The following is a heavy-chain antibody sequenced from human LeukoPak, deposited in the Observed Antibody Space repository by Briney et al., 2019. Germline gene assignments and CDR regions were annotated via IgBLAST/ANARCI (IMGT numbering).Heavy chain of an antibody. V-gene: IGHV4-34*01. D-gene: IGHD3-3*01. CDR1: GGSFSGYY. J-gene: IGHJ4*02. CDR2: INHSGST. Sequence: SETLSLTCAVYGGSFSGYYCSWIRQPPGKGLEWIGEINHSGSTNYNPSLKSRVTISVDTSKNQFSLKLSSVTAADTAVYYCARGKYDFWSGSPGVPLDYWGQGTLVTVSS. CDR3: ARGKYDFWSGSPGVPLDY.